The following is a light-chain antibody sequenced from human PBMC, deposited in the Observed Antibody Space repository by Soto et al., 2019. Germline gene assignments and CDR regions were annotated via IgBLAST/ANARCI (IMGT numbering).Light chain of an antibody. J-gene: IGKJ2*01. CDR2: GAS. CDR3: QQYGSSPPAMYT. Sequence: EIVLTQSPGTLSLSPGERATLSCRASQSVSSSYLAWYQQKPGQAPRLLIYGASSRATGIPDRFSGSGSGTDFTLTISRLEPVDFSVYYCQQYGSSPPAMYTFGQGTKLEIK. V-gene: IGKV3-20*01. CDR1: QSVSSSY.